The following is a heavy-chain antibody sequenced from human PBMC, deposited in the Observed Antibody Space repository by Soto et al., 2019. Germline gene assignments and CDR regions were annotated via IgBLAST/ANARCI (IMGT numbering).Heavy chain of an antibody. J-gene: IGHJ5*02. V-gene: IGHV3-30*03. CDR2: ITFDGSNK. CDR3: ARDCSGGSGYPALGA. D-gene: IGHD2-15*01. Sequence: HPGGSLRLSCAASGFTFSSYGMHWVRQAPGKGLEWVAVITFDGSNKYYADSVKGRFTISRDNSKNTLYLQMNSLRVDDTAFYYCARDCSGGSGYPALGAWGQGTLVTVSS. CDR1: GFTFSSYG.